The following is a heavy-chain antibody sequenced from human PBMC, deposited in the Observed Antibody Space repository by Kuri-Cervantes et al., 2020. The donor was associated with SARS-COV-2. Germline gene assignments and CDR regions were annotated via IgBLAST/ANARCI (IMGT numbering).Heavy chain of an antibody. CDR2: IKSKTDGGTT. CDR1: GFTFSSYG. D-gene: IGHD2/OR15-2a*01. CDR3: TTLLLGY. J-gene: IGHJ4*02. V-gene: IGHV3-15*01. Sequence: GESLKISCAASGFTFSSYGMHWVRQAPGKGLEWVGRIKSKTDGGTTDYAAPVKGRFTISRDDSKNTLYLQMNSLKTEDTAVYYCTTLLLGYWGQGTLVTVSS.